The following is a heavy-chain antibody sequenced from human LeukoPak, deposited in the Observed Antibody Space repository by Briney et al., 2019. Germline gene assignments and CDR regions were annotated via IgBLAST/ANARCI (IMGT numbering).Heavy chain of an antibody. D-gene: IGHD2-2*01. CDR1: GFTFSSHG. CDR3: AHGSMYQLDY. CDR2: IVGGAGGT. Sequence: GGSLRLSCAASGFTFSSHGMSWVRQAPGKGLEWVSGIVGGAGGTYYADSVKGRFTISRGNSKNTLYLQMNSLRAEDTAVYYCAHGSMYQLDYWGQGTLVTVSS. J-gene: IGHJ4*02. V-gene: IGHV3-23*01.